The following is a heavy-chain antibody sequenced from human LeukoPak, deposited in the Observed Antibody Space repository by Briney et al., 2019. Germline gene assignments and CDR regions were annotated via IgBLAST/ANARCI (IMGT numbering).Heavy chain of an antibody. CDR1: GFTFSSYG. D-gene: IGHD3-10*02. Sequence: GGSLRLSCAASGFTFSSYGMHWVRQAPGKGLEWVAVISYDGPNKYYADSVKGRFTISRDNSKNTLYLQMNSLRAEDTAVYYCAELGITMIGGVWGKGTTVTISS. CDR2: ISYDGPNK. V-gene: IGHV3-30*18. J-gene: IGHJ6*04. CDR3: AELGITMIGGV.